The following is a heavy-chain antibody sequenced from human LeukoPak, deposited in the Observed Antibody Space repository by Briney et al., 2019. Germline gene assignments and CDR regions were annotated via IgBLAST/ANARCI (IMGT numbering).Heavy chain of an antibody. J-gene: IGHJ4*02. D-gene: IGHD5-18*01. Sequence: RASVKVSCKASGYTFTGYYMHCVRQAPGQGLEWMGWINPNSGGTNYAQKFQGRVTMTRDTSLSTAYMELSRLRSDDTAVYYCARRPDADTAMVFDYWGQGTLVTVSS. CDR1: GYTFTGYY. CDR3: ARRPDADTAMVFDY. CDR2: INPNSGGT. V-gene: IGHV1-2*02.